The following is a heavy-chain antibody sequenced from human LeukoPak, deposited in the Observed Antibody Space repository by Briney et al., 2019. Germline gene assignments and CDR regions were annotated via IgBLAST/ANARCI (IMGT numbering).Heavy chain of an antibody. D-gene: IGHD1-26*01. J-gene: IGHJ3*02. CDR2: IYYSGST. CDR1: GGSFSGYY. CDR3: ARGGELLPDAFDI. V-gene: IGHV4-34*01. Sequence: PSETLSLTCAVYGGSFSGYYWSWIRQPPGKGLEWIGSIYYSGSTYYNPSLKSRVTISVDTSKNQFSLKLSSVTAADTAVYYCARGGELLPDAFDIWGQGTMVTVSS.